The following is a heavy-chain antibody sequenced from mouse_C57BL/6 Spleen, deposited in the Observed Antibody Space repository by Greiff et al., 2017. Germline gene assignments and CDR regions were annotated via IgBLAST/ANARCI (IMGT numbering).Heavy chain of an antibody. V-gene: IGHV1-64*01. CDR1: GYTFTSYW. J-gene: IGHJ1*03. Sequence: VQLQQPGAELVKPGASVKLSCKASGYTFTSYWMNWVKPRPGQGLEWIGMIHPNSGSTNYNEKFKSKATLTVDKSSSTAYMQLSSLTSEDSAVYYSAKSSSNSDWYFDVWGTGTTVTVAS. CDR3: AKSSSNSDWYFDV. D-gene: IGHD2-5*01. CDR2: IHPNSGST.